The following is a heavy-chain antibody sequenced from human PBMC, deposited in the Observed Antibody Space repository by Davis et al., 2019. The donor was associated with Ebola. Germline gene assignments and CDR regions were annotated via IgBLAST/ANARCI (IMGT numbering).Heavy chain of an antibody. D-gene: IGHD6-19*01. CDR2: ISWNSGSI. CDR1: GFTFDAYA. J-gene: IGHJ4*02. CDR3: AGGLSGWAEGAF. Sequence: PGGSLRLSCAASGFTFDAYAMHWVRQAPGKGLEWVSGISWNSGSIGYADSVEGRFTISRDNAKNSLYLQMNNVRVDDTAVYYCAGGLSGWAEGAFWGQGSLVIVS. V-gene: IGHV3-9*01.